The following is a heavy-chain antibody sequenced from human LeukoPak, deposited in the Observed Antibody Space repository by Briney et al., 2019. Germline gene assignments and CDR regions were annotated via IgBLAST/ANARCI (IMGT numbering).Heavy chain of an antibody. V-gene: IGHV4-59*01. J-gene: IGHJ3*02. CDR1: GGSISSYY. CDR2: IYYSGST. CDR3: ARARPYNWKHDAFDI. Sequence: SETLSLTCTVSGGSISSYYWSWIRQPPGRGLEWIGYIYYSGSTNYNPSLKSRVTISVDTSKNQFSLKLSSVTAVDTAVYDCARARPYNWKHDAFDIWGQGRMLTVSS. D-gene: IGHD1-20*01.